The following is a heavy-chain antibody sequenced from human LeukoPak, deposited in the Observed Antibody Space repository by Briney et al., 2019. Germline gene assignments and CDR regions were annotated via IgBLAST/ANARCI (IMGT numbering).Heavy chain of an antibody. CDR2: ISSSSSYI. CDR1: GFTFSSYS. V-gene: IGHV3-21*04. J-gene: IGHJ5*02. Sequence: GGSLRLSCAASGFTFSSYSMNWVRQAPGKGLEWVSSISSSSSYIYYADSVKGRFTISRDNAKNSLYLQMNSLRAEDTAVYYCAKHSYCSGGSCYGIRWFDPWGQGTLVTVSS. D-gene: IGHD2-15*01. CDR3: AKHSYCSGGSCYGIRWFDP.